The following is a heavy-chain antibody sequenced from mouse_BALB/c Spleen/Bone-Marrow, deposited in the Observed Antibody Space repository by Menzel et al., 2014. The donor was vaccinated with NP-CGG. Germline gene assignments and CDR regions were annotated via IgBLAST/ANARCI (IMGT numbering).Heavy chain of an antibody. V-gene: IGHV2-9*02. D-gene: IGHD2-2*01. J-gene: IGHJ4*01. CDR2: IWAGGST. CDR1: GFSLTSYG. CDR3: ARDRGFGYDRTMDS. Sequence: VQLVESGPGLVSPSQILSITCTVSGFSLTSYGVHWVRQPPGKGLEWLGVIWAGGSTNYNSALMSRLSISKDNSKSQVFLKMNRLQTDDTAMYYCARDRGFGYDRTMDSWGQGTSVTVSS.